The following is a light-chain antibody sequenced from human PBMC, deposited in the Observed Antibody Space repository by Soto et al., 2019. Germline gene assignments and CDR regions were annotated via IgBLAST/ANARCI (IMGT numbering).Light chain of an antibody. V-gene: IGKV1-12*01. CDR2: AAS. CDR3: QQASNLTPLT. CDR1: QDISRW. J-gene: IGKJ4*01. Sequence: DIQMTQSPSSVSASVGDSVTITCRASQDISRWLVWYQQKPGKAPKLLFSAASGLPSGVPSRFSCSRSGTDFTLTISSLQPEDCATNYSQQASNLTPLTFGGGTKVEIK.